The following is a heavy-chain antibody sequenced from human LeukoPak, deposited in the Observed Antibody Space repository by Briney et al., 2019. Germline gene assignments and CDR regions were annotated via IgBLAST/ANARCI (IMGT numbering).Heavy chain of an antibody. J-gene: IGHJ4*02. V-gene: IGHV3-23*01. CDR1: GLRFSSFA. D-gene: IGHD3-16*01. CDR3: ARASWVSSTDAVR. Sequence: PGGSLRLSCAASGLRFSSFAISWVRQGPASGLEWVSSIGGNGETFYADSVKGRFTLSSDSSRNTVYFQLNNLRVEDTAIYYCARASWVSSTDAVRWGQGTLVTVSS. CDR2: IGGNGET.